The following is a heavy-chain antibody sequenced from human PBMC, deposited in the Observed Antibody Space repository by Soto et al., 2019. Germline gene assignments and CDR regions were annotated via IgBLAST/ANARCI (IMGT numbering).Heavy chain of an antibody. V-gene: IGHV4-30-4*01. CDR2: IYHSGST. CDR3: ARGEADGDYAVWFDP. J-gene: IGHJ5*02. CDR1: SGSISSGDYY. Sequence: QVQLQESGPGLVKPSQTLSLTCTVSSGSISSGDYYWSWLRQPPGRGLEWIGYIYHSGSTYYNPSLKSRLTISSDTSRDQCSLNLISVTAADTAVYYCARGEADGDYAVWFDPWGQGTLVTVSS. D-gene: IGHD4-17*01.